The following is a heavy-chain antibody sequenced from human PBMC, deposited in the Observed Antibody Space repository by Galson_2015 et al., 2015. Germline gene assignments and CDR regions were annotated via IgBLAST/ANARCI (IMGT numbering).Heavy chain of an antibody. V-gene: IGHV6-1*01. CDR1: GDSVSSNSAA. CDR2: TYYRSKWYN. Sequence: CAISGDSVSSNSAAWNWIRQSPSRGLEWLGRTYYRSKWYNDYAVSVKSRITTNPDTSKNQFSLQLNSVTPEDTAVYYCARDNYGSGSSRALAGGNWFDPWGQGTLVTVSS. CDR3: ARDNYGSGSSRALAGGNWFDP. D-gene: IGHD3-10*01. J-gene: IGHJ5*02.